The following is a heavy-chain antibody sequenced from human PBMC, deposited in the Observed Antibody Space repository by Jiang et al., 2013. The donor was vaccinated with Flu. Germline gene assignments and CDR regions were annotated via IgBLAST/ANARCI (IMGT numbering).Heavy chain of an antibody. D-gene: IGHD6-13*01. V-gene: IGHV1-46*01. CDR1: GYTFTRHF. CDR3: ATAGYSSSPYFDY. Sequence: SGAEVKKPGASVRVSCKASGYTFTRHFIYWVRQTPGQGLECMGIINPSGGFTIYTQKFQGRVTMTRDTSTSTVYMELSSLRSEDTAIYYCATAGYSSSPYFDYWGQGTLVTVSS. CDR2: INPSGGFT. J-gene: IGHJ4*02.